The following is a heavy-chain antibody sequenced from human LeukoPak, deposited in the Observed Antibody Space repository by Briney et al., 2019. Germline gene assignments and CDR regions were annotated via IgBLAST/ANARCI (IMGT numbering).Heavy chain of an antibody. J-gene: IGHJ6*02. CDR2: IYRGGST. CDR1: GFTVSSNY. CDR3: AREEVVPAAAGYYGMDV. D-gene: IGHD2-2*01. V-gene: IGHV3-66*01. Sequence: PGGSLRLSRAASGFTVSSNYMSWVRQAPGEGLEGVSNIYRGGSTYNADIEKSRFTISRDNSKNTLYLQMNSPRAEDTAVYYCAREEVVPAAAGYYGMDVWDQGTTVTVSS.